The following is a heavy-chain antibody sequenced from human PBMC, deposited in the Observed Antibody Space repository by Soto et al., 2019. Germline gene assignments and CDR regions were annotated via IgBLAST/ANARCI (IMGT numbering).Heavy chain of an antibody. J-gene: IGHJ6*01. Sequence: RGSLILSCAASGLTFSTYTMTWVRQAPGKGLERVSSVVGSGESTYYADSVKGRFTISRDNSKNTLYVQMNSLRAEDTAISYYARVGLHSYDSGEGRSYRRDKWGPTCTGGLSYGM. D-gene: IGHD3-22*01. CDR1: GLTFSTYT. CDR2: VVGSGEST. V-gene: IGHV3-23*01. CDR3: ARVGLHSYDSGEGRSYRRDKWGPTCTGGLSYGM.